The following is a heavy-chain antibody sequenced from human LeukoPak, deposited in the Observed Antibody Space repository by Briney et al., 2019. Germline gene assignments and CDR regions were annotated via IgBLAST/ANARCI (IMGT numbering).Heavy chain of an antibody. CDR2: INSHGSTT. CDR1: GFTFSSYW. V-gene: IGHV3-74*01. Sequence: GGSLRLSCAASGFTFSSYWMHWVRQAPGKGLVWVSRINSHGSTTNYAAFVKGRFTISRDNAKNTLYLQMNTLRADDTAVYYCARDLVGARTDYWGQGTLVTVSS. CDR3: ARDLVGARTDY. D-gene: IGHD1-26*01. J-gene: IGHJ4*02.